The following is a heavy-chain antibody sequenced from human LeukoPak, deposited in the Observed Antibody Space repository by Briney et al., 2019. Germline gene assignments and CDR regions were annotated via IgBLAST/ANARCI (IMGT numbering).Heavy chain of an antibody. CDR3: WSINQGARVDR. J-gene: IGHJ5*02. Sequence: SETLSLTCTVSGRFISSYYWSWIRQPPGKGLEWIGYIYYSGSTNYNRFRKSRVTKSVSTSKDQFLLKLGSVTVTAQAGYFLWSINQGARVDRWVQGTLVTVCS. V-gene: IGHV4-59*12. CDR2: IYYSGST. CDR1: GRFISSYY. D-gene: IGHD2-21*01.